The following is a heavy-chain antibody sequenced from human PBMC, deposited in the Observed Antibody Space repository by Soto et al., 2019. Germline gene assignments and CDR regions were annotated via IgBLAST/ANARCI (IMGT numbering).Heavy chain of an antibody. J-gene: IGHJ4*02. D-gene: IGHD3-10*01. CDR1: GFIVSGFG. CDR2: IRDKGNNYAT. Sequence: EVQLVESGGGLVQPGGSLKLSCAASGFIVSGFGIHWVRQASGKGLEWVGRIRDKGNNYATTYAASMKGRFTISRDDSETTAFLQMNSLITEDTAVYYCARYRPGSGGLDYWGQGTLVTVSS. V-gene: IGHV3-73*02. CDR3: ARYRPGSGGLDY.